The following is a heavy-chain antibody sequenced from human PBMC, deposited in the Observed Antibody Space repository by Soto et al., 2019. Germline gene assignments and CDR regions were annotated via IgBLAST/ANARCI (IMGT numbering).Heavy chain of an antibody. CDR3: ARGYGSNFDY. V-gene: IGHV4-34*01. CDR1: GGSFSGYY. D-gene: IGHD6-19*01. J-gene: IGHJ4*02. CDR2: INHSGST. Sequence: QVQLQQWGAGLLKPSETLSLTCAVYGGSFSGYYWSWIRQPPGKGLEWIGEINHSGSTNCNPSLKRRVTIAADTSQNPSSMKLSSVTAADTAVDLCARGYGSNFDYWGQGTLVTVSS.